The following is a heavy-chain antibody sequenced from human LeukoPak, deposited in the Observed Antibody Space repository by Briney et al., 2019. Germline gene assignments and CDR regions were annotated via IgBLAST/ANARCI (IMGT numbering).Heavy chain of an antibody. D-gene: IGHD6-19*01. J-gene: IGHJ4*02. Sequence: PGGSLRLSCAASGFTFSSYSMNWVRQAPGKGLEWVSSISSSSSYIYYADSVKGRFTISRDNAKNSLYLQMNSLRAEDTAVYYCARVPKQWLAPSYYFDYWGQGTLVTVSS. V-gene: IGHV3-21*01. CDR1: GFTFSSYS. CDR3: ARVPKQWLAPSYYFDY. CDR2: ISSSSSYI.